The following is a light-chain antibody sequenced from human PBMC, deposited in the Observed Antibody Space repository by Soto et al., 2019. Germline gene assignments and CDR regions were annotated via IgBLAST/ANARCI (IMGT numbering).Light chain of an antibody. J-gene: IGLJ2*01. CDR1: SGSIASNY. CDR2: EDN. CDR3: QSYDSSNHVV. V-gene: IGLV6-57*04. Sequence: NFMLTQPHSVSESPGKTVTISCTRSSGSIASNYVQWYQQRPGSAPTTVIYEDNQRPSGVPDRFSGSIDSSSNSASLTISGLKTEDEAGYYCQSYDSSNHVVFGGGPKLTVL.